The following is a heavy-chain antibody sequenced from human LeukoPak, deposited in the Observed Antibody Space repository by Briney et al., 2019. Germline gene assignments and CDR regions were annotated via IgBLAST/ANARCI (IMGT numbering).Heavy chain of an antibody. D-gene: IGHD3-22*01. V-gene: IGHV5-51*01. CDR2: IYPGDSDT. CDR1: GYSFTSYW. CDR3: ARHGEYDSSGYYFNYFDY. J-gene: IGHJ4*02. Sequence: GESLKISCKGSGYSFTSYWIGWVRQMPGKGLERMGIIYPGDSDTRYSPSFQGQVTISADKSISTAYLQWSSLKASDTAMYYCARHGEYDSSGYYFNYFDYWGQGTLVTVSS.